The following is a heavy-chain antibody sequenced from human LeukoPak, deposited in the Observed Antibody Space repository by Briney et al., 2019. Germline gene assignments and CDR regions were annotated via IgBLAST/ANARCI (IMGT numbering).Heavy chain of an antibody. CDR2: IRQDGSEK. CDR1: GFTFSSYW. V-gene: IGHV3-7*01. Sequence: GGSLRLSCAASGFTFSSYWMSWVRQAPGKGLEWVANIRQDGSEKYYVDSVKGRFTISRDNAKNSLYLQMNSLRAEDTAVYYCARDLGRWTEDGMDVWGQGTTVTVSS. D-gene: IGHD3/OR15-3a*01. CDR3: ARDLGRWTEDGMDV. J-gene: IGHJ6*02.